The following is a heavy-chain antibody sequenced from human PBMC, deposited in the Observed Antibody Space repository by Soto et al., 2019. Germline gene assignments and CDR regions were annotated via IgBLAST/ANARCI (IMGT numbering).Heavy chain of an antibody. D-gene: IGHD5-18*01. CDR3: ARARMGYSYGPGDQRKYYFDY. CDR2: IKQGGSEK. J-gene: IGHJ4*02. V-gene: IGHV3-7*03. Sequence: EVQLVESGGGLVQPGGSLRLSCAASGFTFSSYWMSWVRQAPGKGLEWVANIKQGGSEKYYVDSVKGRFTISRDNAKNALYLQMNSLRAEDAAVYYCARARMGYSYGPGDQRKYYFDYWGQGTLVTVSS. CDR1: GFTFSSYW.